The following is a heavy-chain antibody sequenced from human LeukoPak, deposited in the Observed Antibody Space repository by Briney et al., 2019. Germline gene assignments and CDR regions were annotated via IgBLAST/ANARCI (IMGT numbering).Heavy chain of an antibody. D-gene: IGHD2-2*01. Sequence: GGSLRFSCAASVSGFTFSNAWMSWVRQGPGKGLEWVGRIKRKTDGGTTDYGAPVKGRFTISRDDSKNTLYLQMNSLKTEDTAVYYCTTAFFGCTSTSCYEAYYYYGMDVWGKGTTVTVSS. J-gene: IGHJ6*04. CDR3: TTAFFGCTSTSCYEAYYYYGMDV. V-gene: IGHV3-15*01. CDR1: GFTFSNAW. CDR2: IKRKTDGGTT.